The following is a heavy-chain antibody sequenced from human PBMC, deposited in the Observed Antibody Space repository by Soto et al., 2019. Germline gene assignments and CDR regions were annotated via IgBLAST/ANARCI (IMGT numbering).Heavy chain of an antibody. J-gene: IGHJ3*02. CDR3: ASRWGGVFDI. CDR2: IYYSGST. D-gene: IGHD1-26*01. V-gene: IGHV4-59*08. CDR1: RVAVGCYY. Sequence: SVACVTLRVAVGCYYWSWIRQPPGKGLEWIGYIYYSGSTNYNPSLKSRVTISVDTSKNQFSLKLSSVTAADTAVYYCASRWGGVFDIWGQGTMVT.